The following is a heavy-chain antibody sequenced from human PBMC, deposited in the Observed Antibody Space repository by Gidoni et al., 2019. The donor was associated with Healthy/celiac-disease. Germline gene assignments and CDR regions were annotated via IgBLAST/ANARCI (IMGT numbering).Heavy chain of an antibody. Sequence: QVQLVESGGGVVQPGRSLRLSLAASGFTFSSYDLHWVRQAPGKGLEWVAVISYDGSNKYYAESVKGRFTISRDNSKNTLYLQMNSLRAEDTAVYYCAKELLAVAVEGDEFDAFDIWGQGTMVTVSS. J-gene: IGHJ3*02. V-gene: IGHV3-30*18. CDR3: AKELLAVAVEGDEFDAFDI. CDR1: GFTFSSYD. CDR2: ISYDGSNK. D-gene: IGHD6-19*01.